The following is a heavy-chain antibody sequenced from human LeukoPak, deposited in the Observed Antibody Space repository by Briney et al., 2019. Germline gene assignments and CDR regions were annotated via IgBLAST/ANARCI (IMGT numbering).Heavy chain of an antibody. J-gene: IGHJ4*02. CDR3: ARENPFIAAAVWVN. V-gene: IGHV4-4*07. Sequence: SETLSLTCTVSGGSISSYYWSWIRQPAGKGLELIGRIYTSGSTNYNPSLKGRVTMSVDTSKNQFSLKLSSVTAADTAVYYCARENPFIAAAVWVNWGPGTLVTVSS. D-gene: IGHD6-13*01. CDR2: IYTSGST. CDR1: GGSISSYY.